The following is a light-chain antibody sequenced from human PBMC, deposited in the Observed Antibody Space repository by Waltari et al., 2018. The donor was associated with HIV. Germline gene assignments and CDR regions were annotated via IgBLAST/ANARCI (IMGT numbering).Light chain of an antibody. V-gene: IGKV1-6*01. CDR2: AAS. CDR1: QGIRNE. CDR3: LQDYNYPRT. Sequence: ATQMPQSPSSLSASVVERVIITCRASQGIRNELGLYKQKQGKAPKLLIYAASSLRSGVPSRFSGSGSGTDFTLTISSLQPEDFATYYCLQDYNYPRTFGQGTKVEIK. J-gene: IGKJ1*01.